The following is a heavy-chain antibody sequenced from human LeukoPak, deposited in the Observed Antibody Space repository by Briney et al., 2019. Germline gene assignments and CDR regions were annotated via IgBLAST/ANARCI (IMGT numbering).Heavy chain of an antibody. D-gene: IGHD3-10*01. V-gene: IGHV3-23*01. Sequence: GGSLRLSRAASGFTFSSYALSWVRQAPGKGLEWVSGIKSSYSTYSADSVKGRFTISRDNSKNTLHLQMNSLRAEDTAVYYCARGYGSGSFNELEFWGQGTLVTVSS. CDR2: IKSSYST. J-gene: IGHJ4*02. CDR1: GFTFSSYA. CDR3: ARGYGSGSFNELEF.